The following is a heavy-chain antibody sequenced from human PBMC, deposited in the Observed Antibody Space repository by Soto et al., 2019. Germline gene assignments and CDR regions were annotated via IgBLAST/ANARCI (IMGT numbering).Heavy chain of an antibody. CDR3: AKDRVIQLLPIWPDP. CDR2: VSSDGSNK. D-gene: IGHD2-2*01. CDR1: GFSFSKYG. V-gene: IGHV3-30*18. J-gene: IGHJ5*02. Sequence: GGSLRLSCVASGFSFSKYGMHWVRQAPGKGLEWVASVSSDGSNKYYADSVKGRFTISRDNSKSTLYLQVDSLRGDDTAVYYCAKDRVIQLLPIWPDPWGQGTLVT.